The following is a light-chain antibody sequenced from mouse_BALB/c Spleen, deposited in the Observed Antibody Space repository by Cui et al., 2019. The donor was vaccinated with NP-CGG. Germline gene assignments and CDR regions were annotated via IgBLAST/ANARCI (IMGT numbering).Light chain of an antibody. CDR1: TGAVTTSNY. V-gene: IGLV1*01. CDR3: VLWYSNHWV. J-gene: IGLJ1*01. CDR2: GTN. Sequence: QAVVTQESALTTSPGETVTLTCRSSTGAVTTSNYANWFQEKPDHLFTGLIGGTNNRAPGVPARFSGSLIGDKAALIITGAQTEDEAIYFCVLWYSNHWVFGGGTKLTVL.